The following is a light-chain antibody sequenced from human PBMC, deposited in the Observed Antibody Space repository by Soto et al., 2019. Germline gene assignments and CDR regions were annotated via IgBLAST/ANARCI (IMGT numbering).Light chain of an antibody. CDR1: SSDVGNYNL. J-gene: IGLJ2*01. CDR2: DGN. Sequence: QSALTQPASVSASPGLAITISCTGTSSDVGNYNLVSWYQHHPGKAPKLMIYDGNKRPSGVSNRFSGSESGNTASLTISGLQAEDEAEYYCCSYAGGTTFVLFGGGTKLTVL. V-gene: IGLV2-23*03. CDR3: CSYAGGTTFVL.